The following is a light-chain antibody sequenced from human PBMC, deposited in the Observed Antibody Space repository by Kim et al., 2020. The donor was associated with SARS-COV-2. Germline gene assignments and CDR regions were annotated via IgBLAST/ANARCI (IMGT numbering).Light chain of an antibody. Sequence: QAGLTQTPSVSKGLRQTATLTCTGNSNNVGNQGAAWLQQHQGHPPKLLSYRNNNRPSGVSERLSASRSGNTASLTITGLQPEDEADYYCSTWDSSLNEWVFGGGTQLSV. CDR1: SNNVGNQG. V-gene: IGLV10-54*01. CDR2: RNN. CDR3: STWDSSLNEWV. J-gene: IGLJ3*02.